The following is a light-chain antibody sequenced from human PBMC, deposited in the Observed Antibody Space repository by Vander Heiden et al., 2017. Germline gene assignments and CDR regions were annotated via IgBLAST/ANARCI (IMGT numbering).Light chain of an antibody. Sequence: QSVLTQPPSVPGPPGQRVTISCTGSSSNIGAGYDVHWYQQLPGTAPKLLIYGNSNRPSGVPDRFSGSKSGTSASLAITGLQAEDEADYYCQSYDSSLSGVVFGGGTKLTVL. CDR1: SSNIGAGYD. J-gene: IGLJ2*01. CDR2: GNS. CDR3: QSYDSSLSGVV. V-gene: IGLV1-40*01.